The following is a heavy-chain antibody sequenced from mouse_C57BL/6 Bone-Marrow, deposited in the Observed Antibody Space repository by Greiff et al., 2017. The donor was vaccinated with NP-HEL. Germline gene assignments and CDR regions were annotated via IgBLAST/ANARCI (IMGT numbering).Heavy chain of an antibody. D-gene: IGHD1-1*01. CDR2: FYPGSGSI. V-gene: IGHV1-62-2*01. CDR1: GYTFTEYT. Sequence: VKLMESGAELVKPGASVKLSCKASGYTFTEYTIHWVKQRSGQGLEWIGWFYPGSGSIKYNEKFKDKATLTADKSSSTVYMELSRLTSEDSAVYFCARHEDYYGSSPYFDYWGQGTTLTVSS. J-gene: IGHJ2*01. CDR3: ARHEDYYGSSPYFDY.